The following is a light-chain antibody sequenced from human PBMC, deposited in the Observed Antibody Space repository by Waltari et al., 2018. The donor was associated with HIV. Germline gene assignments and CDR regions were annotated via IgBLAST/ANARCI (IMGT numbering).Light chain of an antibody. V-gene: IGLV1-44*01. Sequence: HSVLTQAPSASGTLGQRVTISCSGSISNIGTNSVSWFQQLPGMSPLLILFSDSQLPSVVPGRFPASKSGTSASLAIDGLESGDEADYYCAARDDILSGSWVFGGGT. CDR2: SDS. CDR1: ISNIGTNS. CDR3: AARDDILSGSWV. J-gene: IGLJ3*02.